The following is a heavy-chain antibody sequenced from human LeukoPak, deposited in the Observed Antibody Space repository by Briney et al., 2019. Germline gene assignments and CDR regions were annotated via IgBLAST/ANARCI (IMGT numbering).Heavy chain of an antibody. CDR1: GGTLSSYY. CDR3: AGAQGIFGPLHL. CDR2: IYYSGST. Sequence: SETLSLTCAVSGGTLSSYYRSWVRQAPGKGLEWIGYIYYSGSTNHNPPLPSGVTISVDTSNNQSSLTLSSVPAADRPGLYCAGAQGIFGPLHLWGRGTLVTVSS. V-gene: IGHV4-59*01. D-gene: IGHD3-3*01. J-gene: IGHJ1*01.